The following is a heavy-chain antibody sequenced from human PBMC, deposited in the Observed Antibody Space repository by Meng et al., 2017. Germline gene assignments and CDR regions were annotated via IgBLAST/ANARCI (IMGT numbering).Heavy chain of an antibody. V-gene: IGHV3-30*16. CDR2: ISYDGSNK. CDR3: ARDQGYLSWPSERVVQH. D-gene: IGHD2-15*01. Sequence: GGSLRLSCAASGFTFSSYAMHWVRQAPGKGLEGVAVISYDGSNKYYADSVKGRFTISRDNSNNTLYLQMNSLRAEDTAVYYCARDQGYLSWPSERVVQHWGHGTLVTVSS. CDR1: GFTFSSYA. J-gene: IGHJ1*01.